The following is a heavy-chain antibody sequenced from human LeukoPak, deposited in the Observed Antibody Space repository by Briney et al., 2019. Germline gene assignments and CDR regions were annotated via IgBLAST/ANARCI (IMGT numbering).Heavy chain of an antibody. CDR3: ARRGAIQLWPPFDY. J-gene: IGHJ4*02. Sequence: SETLSLTCTVSGGTISSYYWSWIRQPPGKGLEWIGYIYYSGSTNYNPSLKSRVTISVDTSKNQFSLKLSSVTAADTAVYYCARRGAIQLWPPFDYWGQGTLVTVSS. CDR2: IYYSGST. CDR1: GGTISSYY. V-gene: IGHV4-59*01. D-gene: IGHD5-18*01.